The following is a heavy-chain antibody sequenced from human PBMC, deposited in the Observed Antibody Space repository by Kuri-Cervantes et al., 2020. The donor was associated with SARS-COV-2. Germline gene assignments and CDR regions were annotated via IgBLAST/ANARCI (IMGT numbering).Heavy chain of an antibody. D-gene: IGHD1-26*01. CDR1: GGTFSGYA. Sequence: SVKVSCKASGGTFSGYAISWVRQAPGQGLEWMGGIIPIFGTANYAQKFQGRVTITTDESTSTAYMELSSLRSEDTAVYYCAAWGFPIVGATGPDAFDIWGQGTMVTVSS. J-gene: IGHJ3*02. CDR3: AAWGFPIVGATGPDAFDI. V-gene: IGHV1-69*05. CDR2: IIPIFGTA.